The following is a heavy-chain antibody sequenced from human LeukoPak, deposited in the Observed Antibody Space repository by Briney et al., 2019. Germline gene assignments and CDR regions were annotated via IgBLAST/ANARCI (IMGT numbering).Heavy chain of an antibody. CDR1: GGTFSSYA. CDR3: ARGAIVPANWFDP. J-gene: IGHJ5*02. CDR2: IIPIFGTA. Sequence: SVKVSCKASGGTFSSYAISWVRQAPGQGLEWMGGIIPIFGTANYAQKFQGRVTITTDESTSTAYMELRSLRSDDTAVYYCARGAIVPANWFDPWGQGTLVTVSS. V-gene: IGHV1-69*05. D-gene: IGHD2-2*01.